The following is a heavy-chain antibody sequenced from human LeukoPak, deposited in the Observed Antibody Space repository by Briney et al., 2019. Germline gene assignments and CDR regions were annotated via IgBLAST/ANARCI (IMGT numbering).Heavy chain of an antibody. D-gene: IGHD3-9*01. V-gene: IGHV4-39*01. CDR1: GGSISSSSYY. CDR3: ARRQYYDILT. CDR2: IYYSGST. J-gene: IGHJ4*02. Sequence: TSETLSLTCTVSGGSISSSSYYWGWIRQPPGKGLEWIESIYYSGSTYYNPSLKSRVTISVDTSKNQFSLKLSSVTAADTAVYYCARRQYYDILTWGQGTLVTVSS.